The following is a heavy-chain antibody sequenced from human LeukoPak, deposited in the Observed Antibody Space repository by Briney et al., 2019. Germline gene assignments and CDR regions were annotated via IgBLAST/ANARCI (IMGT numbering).Heavy chain of an antibody. J-gene: IGHJ3*01. CDR2: ISSSSSYI. D-gene: IGHD2-21*02. CDR3: VAGDWGARDSFDL. CDR1: GFTFSSYS. Sequence: GESLRLSCAASGFTFSSYSMNWVRQAPGKGLEWVSSISSSSSYIYYADSVKGRFTISRDNAKNSLYLQMNSLRAEDTSVYYCVAGDWGARDSFDLWGRGTMVTVSS. V-gene: IGHV3-21*01.